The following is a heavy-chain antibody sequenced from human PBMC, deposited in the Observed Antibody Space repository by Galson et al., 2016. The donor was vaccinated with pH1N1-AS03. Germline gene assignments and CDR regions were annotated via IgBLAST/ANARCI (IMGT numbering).Heavy chain of an antibody. Sequence: SVKVSCKVSGYTFTSYGIIWVRQAPGQGLEWMGWISGYNGKTDYAQKLEGRVTLTADTSTGTAYMELRSLRSADTAVYYCARGWPDYGGDSFLGWDHWGQGSLVTVSS. CDR1: GYTFTSYG. D-gene: IGHD4-23*01. J-gene: IGHJ4*02. CDR3: ARGWPDYGGDSFLGWDH. V-gene: IGHV1-18*01. CDR2: ISGYNGKT.